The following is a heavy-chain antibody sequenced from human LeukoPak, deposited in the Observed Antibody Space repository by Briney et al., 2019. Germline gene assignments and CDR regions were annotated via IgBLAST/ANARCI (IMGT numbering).Heavy chain of an antibody. Sequence: PGGSLRLSCAASGFTFSSYDMHWVRQATGKGLEWVPAIGTAGDTYYPGSGKGRFTISRENAKNSLYLQMNSLRAGDTAVYYGARGGVGNFDYWGQGTLVTVSS. CDR3: ARGGVGNFDY. D-gene: IGHD7-27*01. CDR1: GFTFSSYD. CDR2: IGTAGDT. V-gene: IGHV3-13*01. J-gene: IGHJ4*02.